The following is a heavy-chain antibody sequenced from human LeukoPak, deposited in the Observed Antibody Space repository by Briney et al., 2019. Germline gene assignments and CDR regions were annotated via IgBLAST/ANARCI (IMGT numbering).Heavy chain of an antibody. J-gene: IGHJ3*02. Sequence: SETLSLTCTVYGGSVSSYYWSWIRRPPGRGLEWIAYLSHSGSSDSNPSLTSRVTTLVDTSKNQFSLKLTSVTAADTAVYYCARARYANAWYAFDIWGHGTMVTVSS. CDR3: ARARYANAWYAFDI. CDR2: LSHSGSS. CDR1: GGSVSSYY. V-gene: IGHV4-59*02. D-gene: IGHD2-2*01.